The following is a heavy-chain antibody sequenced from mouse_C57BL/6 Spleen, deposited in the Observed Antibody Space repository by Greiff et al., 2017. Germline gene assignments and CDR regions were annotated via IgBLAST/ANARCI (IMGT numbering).Heavy chain of an antibody. CDR2: IYPGDGDT. V-gene: IGHV1-82*01. D-gene: IGHD2-5*01. CDR3: ARIPYYSNQYYFDY. CDR1: GYAFSSSW. Sequence: QVQLKESGPELVKPGASVKISCKASGYAFSSSWMNWVKQRPGKGLEWIGRIYPGDGDTNYNGKFKGKATLTADKSSSTAYMQLSSLTSEDSAVYFCARIPYYSNQYYFDYWGQGTTLTVSS. J-gene: IGHJ2*01.